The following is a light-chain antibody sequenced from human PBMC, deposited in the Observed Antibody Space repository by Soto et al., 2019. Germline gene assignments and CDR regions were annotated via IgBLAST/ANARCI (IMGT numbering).Light chain of an antibody. J-gene: IGLJ1*01. CDR1: TXAVTNGHY. CDR3: LLSYNGPYV. V-gene: IGLV7-46*01. CDR2: DTT. Sequence: QAVVTQEPSLTVSPGGTLTLTCGSSTXAVTNGHYPYWFQQKPGQAPRTLIYDTTNRHSWTPARFSSSLLGGKAALTLSGAQPEDEAEYYCLLSYNGPYVFGTGTKVTVL.